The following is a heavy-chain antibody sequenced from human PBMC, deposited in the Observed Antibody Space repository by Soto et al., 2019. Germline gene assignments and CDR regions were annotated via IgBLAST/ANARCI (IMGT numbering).Heavy chain of an antibody. V-gene: IGHV4-31*03. CDR1: GGSISSGGYY. Sequence: SSETLSLTCTFSGGSISSGGYYWSWIRQHPGKGLEWIGYIYYSGSTYYDPSLKSRVTISVDTSKNQFSLKLSSVTAADTAVYYCARVPTYYYDSSGHRSYYFDYWGQGTLVTVSS. D-gene: IGHD3-22*01. CDR3: ARVPTYYYDSSGHRSYYFDY. CDR2: IYYSGST. J-gene: IGHJ4*02.